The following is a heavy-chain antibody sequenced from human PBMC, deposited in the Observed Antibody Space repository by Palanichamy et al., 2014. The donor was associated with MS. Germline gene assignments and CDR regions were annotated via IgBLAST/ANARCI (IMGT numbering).Heavy chain of an antibody. J-gene: IGHJ4*02. CDR3: ARSMITFGGVIARGVYFDY. D-gene: IGHD3-16*02. CDR1: GGSFSGYY. Sequence: QVQLQQWGAGLLKPSETLSLTCAVYGGSFSGYYWSWIRQPPGRGWSGLGKVNHSGSTNYNPSLKSRVTISVDTSKNQFSLKLSSVTAADTAVYYCARSMITFGGVIARGVYFDYWGQGTLVTVSS. V-gene: IGHV4-34*01. CDR2: VNHSGST.